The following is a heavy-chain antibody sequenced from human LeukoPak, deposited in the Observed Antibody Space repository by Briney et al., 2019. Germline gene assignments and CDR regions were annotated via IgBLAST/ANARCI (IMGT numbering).Heavy chain of an antibody. CDR2: ITGSGDNT. Sequence: GGSLRLSCAASGFTFISQGMAWVRQAPAKGLEWVSAITGSGDNTYYADSVKGRFTISRNNSKHTLYLQMNSLSAEDTAVYYCAKMQGYFELWGRGTLVTVSS. CDR1: GFTFISQG. CDR3: AKMQGYFEL. V-gene: IGHV3-23*01. J-gene: IGHJ2*01.